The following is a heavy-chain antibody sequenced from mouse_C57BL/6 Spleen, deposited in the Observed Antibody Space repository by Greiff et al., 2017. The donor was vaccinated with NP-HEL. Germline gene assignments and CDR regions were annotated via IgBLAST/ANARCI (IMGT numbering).Heavy chain of an antibody. V-gene: IGHV1-61*01. J-gene: IGHJ4*01. Sequence: QVQLQQPGAELVRPGSSVKLSCKASGYTFTSYWMEWVKQRPGQGLEWIGNIYPSDSETHYNQKFKDKATLTVDKSSSTAYMQLSSLTSEDSAVYYCARATRAMDYWGQGTSVTVSS. D-gene: IGHD1-1*01. CDR3: ARATRAMDY. CDR2: IYPSDSET. CDR1: GYTFTSYW.